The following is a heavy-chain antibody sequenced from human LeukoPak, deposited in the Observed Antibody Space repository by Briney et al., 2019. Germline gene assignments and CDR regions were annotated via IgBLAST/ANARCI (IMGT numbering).Heavy chain of an antibody. CDR1: GFTFSSYS. J-gene: IGHJ6*02. D-gene: IGHD3-22*01. Sequence: GGSLRLSCAASGFTFSSYSMNWVRQAPGKGLEWVSYISSSSSTIYYADSVKGRFTISRDNAKNSLYLQMNSLRAEDTAVYYCAGLDYYDSSGWIYYYGMDVWGQGTTVTVSS. CDR2: ISSSSSTI. CDR3: AGLDYYDSSGWIYYYGMDV. V-gene: IGHV3-48*04.